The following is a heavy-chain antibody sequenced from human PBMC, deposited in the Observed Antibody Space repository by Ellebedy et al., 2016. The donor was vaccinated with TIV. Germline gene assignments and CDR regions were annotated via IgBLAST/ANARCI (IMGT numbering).Heavy chain of an antibody. J-gene: IGHJ4*02. Sequence: AASVKVSCKASGYTFTGYFMHWVRQAPGQELEWMGFINPNNGGTKSAQNFQGRVTLTADTSISTAYMDLSNLRSDDTAVYYCTRGGPVVAPPGAIPPFAYWGQGSLVRVSS. V-gene: IGHV1-2*02. D-gene: IGHD2-15*01. CDR1: GYTFTGYF. CDR2: INPNNGGT. CDR3: TRGGPVVAPPGAIPPFAY.